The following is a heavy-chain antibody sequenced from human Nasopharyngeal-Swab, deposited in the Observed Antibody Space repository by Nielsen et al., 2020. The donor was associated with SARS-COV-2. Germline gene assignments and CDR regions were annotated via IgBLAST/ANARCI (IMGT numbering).Heavy chain of an antibody. CDR1: GYTFTGYY. CDR3: ARENYYDSSGLDY. V-gene: IGHV1-2*02. D-gene: IGHD3-22*01. J-gene: IGHJ4*02. CDR2: INPNSGGT. Sequence: ASVKVSCKASGYTFTGYYMHWVRQAPGQGLEWMGWINPNSGGTNYAQKFQGRVTMTRDTSISTAYMELSRLRSDDTAVYYCARENYYDSSGLDYWGQGTLVTVSS.